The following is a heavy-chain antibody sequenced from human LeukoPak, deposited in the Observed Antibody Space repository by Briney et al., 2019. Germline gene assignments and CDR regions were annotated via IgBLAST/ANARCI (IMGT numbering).Heavy chain of an antibody. CDR2: IDPSGGST. V-gene: IGHV1-46*01. J-gene: IGHJ4*02. D-gene: IGHD5-24*01. CDR3: ARSDGPFDY. Sequence: ASVKVSFKASGYTFTIYYMHWVRQAPGQGLEWMGIIDPSGGSTSYAQKFQGRVTMTRDMSTSTVYMELSSLRSEDTAVYYCARSDGPFDYWGQGTLVTASS. CDR1: GYTFTIYY.